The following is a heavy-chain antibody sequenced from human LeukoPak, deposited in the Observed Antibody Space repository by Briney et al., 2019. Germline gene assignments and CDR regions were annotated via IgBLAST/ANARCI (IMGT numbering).Heavy chain of an antibody. CDR2: ISSSGST. J-gene: IGHJ6*03. V-gene: IGHV4-59*11. CDR1: GVSITSHY. D-gene: IGHD1-1*01. CDR3: ARDVLEGYYSYYFMDV. Sequence: PSETLSLTCSVSGVSITSHYWSWIRQPPGKGLEWVGYISSSGSTDYNPSLKSRVTISLNTSRTKFSLKLSSVTAADTAVYYCARDVLEGYYSYYFMDVWGKGTTVTVSS.